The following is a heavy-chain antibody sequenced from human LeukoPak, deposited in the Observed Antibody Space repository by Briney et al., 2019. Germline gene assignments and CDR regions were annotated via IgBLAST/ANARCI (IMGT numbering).Heavy chain of an antibody. D-gene: IGHD2-2*01. J-gene: IGHJ6*02. Sequence: SETLSLTCTVSGGSISGHYWSWIRQPPGKGLEWIGHIYYTGVINYDPSLKSRVTMLVDTSKNQFSLKVTSVTAADTAMYYCARLTRLAPVGTTYYHSLDVWGQGSTVTVSS. CDR3: ARLTRLAPVGTTYYHSLDV. CDR2: IYYTGVI. CDR1: GGSISGHY. V-gene: IGHV4-59*08.